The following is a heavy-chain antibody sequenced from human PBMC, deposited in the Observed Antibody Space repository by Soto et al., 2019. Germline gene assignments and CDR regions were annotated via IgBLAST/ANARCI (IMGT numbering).Heavy chain of an antibody. D-gene: IGHD3-10*01. CDR1: GFTFNNYA. CDR2: ISGGGDTT. CDR3: AKGRGGSGSLTPRVDF. J-gene: IGHJ4*02. Sequence: EVQLLDSGGGLVQPGGSLRLSCAASGFTFNNYAMTCVRQAPGKGLEWVSAISGGGDTTSYADSVKGRFIVSRDGSKNTLYLQMSSLRAEDTALYYCAKGRGGSGSLTPRVDFWGQGTLVTVSS. V-gene: IGHV3-23*01.